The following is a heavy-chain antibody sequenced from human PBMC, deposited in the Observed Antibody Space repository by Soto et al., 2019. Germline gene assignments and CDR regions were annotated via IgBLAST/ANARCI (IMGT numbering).Heavy chain of an antibody. Sequence: EVQLLESGGGLVKPGGSLRLSCAASGFTFSKYAMTWVRQAPGRGLEWVSSISSNGVTTDYADSVNGRFTIARDYSRNTLSMQMDILSADDAALYYCPKDVYTDSVRKVWFCDFWGRGTLVSVS. J-gene: IGHJ2*01. CDR2: ISSNGVTT. CDR1: GFTFSKYA. V-gene: IGHV3-23*01. D-gene: IGHD1-1*01. CDR3: PKDVYTDSVRKVWFCDF.